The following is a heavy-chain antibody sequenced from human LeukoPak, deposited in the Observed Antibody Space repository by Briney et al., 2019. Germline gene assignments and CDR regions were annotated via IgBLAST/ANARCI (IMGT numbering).Heavy chain of an antibody. D-gene: IGHD3/OR15-3a*01. Sequence: PGGSLRLSCAASGFTFSSYSMNWVRQAPGKGLEWVSSISSSSSSYIYYADSVKGRFTISRDNAKNSLYLQMNSLRAEDTAVYYCARVEGLGWFDPWGQGTLVTVSS. V-gene: IGHV3-21*01. CDR3: ARVEGLGWFDP. CDR2: ISSSSSSYI. J-gene: IGHJ5*02. CDR1: GFTFSSYS.